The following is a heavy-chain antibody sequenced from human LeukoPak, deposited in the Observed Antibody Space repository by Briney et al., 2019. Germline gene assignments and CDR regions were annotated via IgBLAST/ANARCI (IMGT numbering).Heavy chain of an antibody. J-gene: IGHJ3*02. D-gene: IGHD2-2*01. V-gene: IGHV4-39*01. CDR2: VYYSGST. CDR3: ARSYCSSTSCYGVGAFDI. CDR1: GGSIGSSNYY. Sequence: SETLSLTCTVSGGSIGSSNYYWGWIRQSPGKCLEWIGSVYYSGSTYYNPSLKSRVTIFIDTSKKQFSLKLSSVTAADTAVYYCARSYCSSTSCYGVGAFDIWGQGTMVTVSS.